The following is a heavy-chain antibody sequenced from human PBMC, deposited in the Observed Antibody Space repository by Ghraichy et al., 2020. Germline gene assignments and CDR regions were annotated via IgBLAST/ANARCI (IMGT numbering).Heavy chain of an antibody. J-gene: IGHJ5*02. D-gene: IGHD2-15*01. CDR3: ARWVGSGGRKNNWFDP. CDR1: GGSISSGGYY. Sequence: SQTLSLTCTVSGGSISSGGYYWSWIRQHPGKGLEWIGYIYYSGSTYYNPSLKSRVTISVDTSKNQFSLKLSSVTAADTAVYYCARWVGSGGRKNNWFDPWGQGTLVTVSS. CDR2: IYYSGST. V-gene: IGHV4-31*03.